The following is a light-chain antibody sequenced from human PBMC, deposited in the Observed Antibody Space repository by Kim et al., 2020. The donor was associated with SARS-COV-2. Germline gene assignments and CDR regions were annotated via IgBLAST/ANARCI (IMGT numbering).Light chain of an antibody. CDR3: NSRDSNDNVV. CDR2: GKN. CDR1: SLRSYY. V-gene: IGLV3-19*01. J-gene: IGLJ2*01. Sequence: SSALTQDPAVSVALGQTVRITCQGDSLRSYYATWYQQKPGQAPIPVIYGKNNRPSGIPDRFSGSSSGNTASLTITGTQAGDEADYYCNSRDSNDNVVFGGGTQLTVL.